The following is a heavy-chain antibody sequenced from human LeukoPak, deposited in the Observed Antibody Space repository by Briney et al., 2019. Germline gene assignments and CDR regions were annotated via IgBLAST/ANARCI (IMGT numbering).Heavy chain of an antibody. CDR1: GFTFSSYS. Sequence: GGSLRLSCAASGFTFSSYSMTWVRQAPGKGLEWVSYISSSSSTIYYADSVKGRFTISRDNAKNSLYLQMNSLRAEDTAVYYCASAIGAYSSSWYVQSYWGQGTLVTVSS. CDR3: ASAIGAYSSSWYVQSY. V-gene: IGHV3-48*04. J-gene: IGHJ4*02. CDR2: ISSSSSTI. D-gene: IGHD6-13*01.